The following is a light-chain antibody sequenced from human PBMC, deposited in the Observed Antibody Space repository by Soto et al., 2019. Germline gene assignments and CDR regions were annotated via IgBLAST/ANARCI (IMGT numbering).Light chain of an antibody. V-gene: IGLV1-44*01. CDR3: AAWDDSLNGRVV. CDR1: SSNIGSNV. Sequence: QSVLTQPPSASGTPGQRVTISCSGSSSNIGSNVVHWYQQLPGTAPKLLIYSNNQRPSGVPHRVSGSKSGTSASVAISGLQAEDEVDYDFAAWDDSLNGRVVFGGGTKLTVL. J-gene: IGLJ3*02. CDR2: SNN.